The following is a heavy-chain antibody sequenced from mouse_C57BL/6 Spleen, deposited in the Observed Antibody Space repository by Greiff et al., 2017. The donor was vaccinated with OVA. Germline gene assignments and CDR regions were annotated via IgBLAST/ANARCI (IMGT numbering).Heavy chain of an antibody. Sequence: VQRVESGAELVRPGTSVKMSCKASGYTFTNYWIGWAKQRPGHGLEWIGDIYPGGGYTNYNEKFKGKATLTADKSSSTAYMQFSSLTSEDSAIYYCARSPYGYLDYWGQGTTLTVSS. J-gene: IGHJ2*01. D-gene: IGHD1-1*02. CDR1: GYTFTNYW. CDR3: ARSPYGYLDY. V-gene: IGHV1-63*01. CDR2: IYPGGGYT.